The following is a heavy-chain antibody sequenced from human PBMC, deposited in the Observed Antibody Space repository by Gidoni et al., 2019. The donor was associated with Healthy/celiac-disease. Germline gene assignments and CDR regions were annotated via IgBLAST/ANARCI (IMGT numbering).Heavy chain of an antibody. CDR3: ARDRDIVVVPAATTYGMDV. Sequence: QVQLVQSGAEVKKPGSSVKVSCKASGGTFSSYAISWVRQAPGQGLEWMGGIIPICGTANYAQKFQGRVTITADESTSTAYMELSSLRSEDTAVYYCARDRDIVVVPAATTYGMDVWGQGTTVTVSS. J-gene: IGHJ6*02. V-gene: IGHV1-69*01. CDR1: GGTFSSYA. D-gene: IGHD2-2*01. CDR2: IIPICGTA.